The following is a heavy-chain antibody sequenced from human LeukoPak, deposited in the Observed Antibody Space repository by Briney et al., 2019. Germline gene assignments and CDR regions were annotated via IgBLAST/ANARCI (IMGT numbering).Heavy chain of an antibody. J-gene: IGHJ3*02. D-gene: IGHD3-10*01. V-gene: IGHV4-59*12. CDR3: AKSNGYGLVDI. CDR1: GGSISSYY. CDR2: IFYSGST. Sequence: SETLSLTCTVSGGSISSYYWSWIRQPPGKGLEWIGNIFYSGSTYYSPSLKSRVTISLDTSRNQFSLKLNSVPAADTAVYYCAKSNGYGLVDIWGQGTMVTVSS.